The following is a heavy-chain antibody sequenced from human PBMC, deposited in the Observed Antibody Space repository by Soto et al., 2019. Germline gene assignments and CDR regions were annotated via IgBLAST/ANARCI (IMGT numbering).Heavy chain of an antibody. Sequence: ASVKVSCKASGYTFTGYYMHWVRQAPGQGLEWMGWINPNSGGTNYAQKFQGWVTMTTDTSTSTAYMELRSLRSDDTAVYYCARPTEMAAAAENYYYYGMDVWGQGTTVTVSS. D-gene: IGHD6-13*01. V-gene: IGHV1-2*04. CDR2: INPNSGGT. CDR1: GYTFTGYY. CDR3: ARPTEMAAAAENYYYYGMDV. J-gene: IGHJ6*02.